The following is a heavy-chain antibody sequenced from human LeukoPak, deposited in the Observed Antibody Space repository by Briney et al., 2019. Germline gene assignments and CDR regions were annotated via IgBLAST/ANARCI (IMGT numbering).Heavy chain of an antibody. D-gene: IGHD3-10*01. CDR2: IYYSGST. V-gene: IGHV4-31*03. J-gene: IGHJ4*02. CDR3: ARFLGSGSYYDYYFDY. CDR1: GGSISSGGYY. Sequence: SETLSLTCTVSGGSISSGGYYWSWICQHPGKGLEWIGYIYYSGSTYYNPSLKSRVTISVDTSKNQFSLKLSSVTAADTAVYYCARFLGSGSYYDYYFDYWGQGTLVTVSS.